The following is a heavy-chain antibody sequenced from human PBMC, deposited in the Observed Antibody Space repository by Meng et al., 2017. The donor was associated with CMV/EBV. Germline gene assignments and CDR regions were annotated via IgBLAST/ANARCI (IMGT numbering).Heavy chain of an antibody. CDR2: IYYSGST. D-gene: IGHD3-22*01. CDR3: ARYYYDSSGYFNY. V-gene: IGHV4-39*07. CDR1: GGSISSSSYY. Sequence: LPLQGSGPGLVKPSETLSLTCTVSGGSISSSSYYWGWIRQPPGKGLEWIGSIYYSGSTYYNPSLKSRVTISVDTSKNQFSLKLSSVTAADTAVYYCARYYYDSSGYFNYWGQGTLVTVSS. J-gene: IGHJ4*02.